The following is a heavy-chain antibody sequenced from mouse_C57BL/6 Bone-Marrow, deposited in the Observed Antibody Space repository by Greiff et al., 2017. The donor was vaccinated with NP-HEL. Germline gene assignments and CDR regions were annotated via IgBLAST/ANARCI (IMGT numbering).Heavy chain of an antibody. CDR2: IDPSDSYT. CDR3: ARSDYSNYGEIFFCAY. V-gene: IGHV1-69*01. J-gene: IGHJ3*01. CDR1: GYTFTSYW. Sequence: QVQLQQPGAELVMPGASVKLSCKASGYTFTSYWMHWVKQRPGQGLEWIGEIDPSDSYTNYNQKFKGKSTLTVDKSSSTAYMQLSSLTSEDSAVYYCARSDYSNYGEIFFCAYWGQGTLVTVSA. D-gene: IGHD2-5*01.